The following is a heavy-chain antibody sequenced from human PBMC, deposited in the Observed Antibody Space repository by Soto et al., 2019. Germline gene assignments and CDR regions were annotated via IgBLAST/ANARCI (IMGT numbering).Heavy chain of an antibody. J-gene: IGHJ4*02. V-gene: IGHV2-5*02. CDR1: GFALSTSGVG. CDR3: AHREGIAERDYYFDY. CDR2: IYWDDDK. Sequence: SGPTLVNPTQTLTLTCTFSGFALSTSGVGVGWIRQPTGKALEWLALIYWDDDKRYSPSLKSRITITKDTSKNQVVLTMTNMDPVDTATYYCAHREGIAERDYYFDYWGQGTLVTVSS. D-gene: IGHD6-13*01.